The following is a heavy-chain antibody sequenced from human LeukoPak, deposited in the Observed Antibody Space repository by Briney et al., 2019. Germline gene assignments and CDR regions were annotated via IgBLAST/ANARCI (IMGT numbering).Heavy chain of an antibody. D-gene: IGHD1-26*01. CDR2: ISWNSNTI. CDR3: ARDGGVGATWEGFDY. CDR1: GFTFDDYA. V-gene: IGHV3-9*01. Sequence: GGSLRLSCAASGFTFDDYAMHWVRQGPGKGREWVSGISWNSNTIAYADSVKGRFTISRDNAKNSLYPQMNSLRAEDTALYYCARDGGVGATWEGFDYWGQGILVTVSS. J-gene: IGHJ4*02.